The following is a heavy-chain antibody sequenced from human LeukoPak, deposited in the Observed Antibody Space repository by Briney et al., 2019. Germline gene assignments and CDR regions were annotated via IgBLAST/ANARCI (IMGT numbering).Heavy chain of an antibody. J-gene: IGHJ4*02. D-gene: IGHD3-22*01. CDR2: IYYSGST. CDR1: GGSISSYY. V-gene: IGHV4-59*01. CDR3: ARGGSSSGYRSFDY. Sequence: SETLPLTCTVSGGSISSYYWSWIRQPPGKGLEWIGYIYYSGSTNYNPSLKSRVTISVDTSKNQFSLKLSSVTAADTAVYYCARGGSSSGYRSFDYWGQGTLVTVSS.